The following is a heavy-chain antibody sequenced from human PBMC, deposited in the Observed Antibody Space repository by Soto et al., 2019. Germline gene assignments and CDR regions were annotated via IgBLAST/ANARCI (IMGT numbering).Heavy chain of an antibody. J-gene: IGHJ4*02. CDR2: IRNKANSYTT. D-gene: IGHD5-12*01. CDR1: GFTFSDHY. CDR3: TRASIVATAYYFDY. Sequence: EVQLVESGGGLVQPGGSLRLSCAASGFTFSDHYMDWVRQAPGKGLEWVGRIRNKANSYTTEYAASVKGRFTISRDDSKSSLYLQMSSLKTEDTAVYYCTRASIVATAYYFDYWGQGTLVTVSS. V-gene: IGHV3-72*01.